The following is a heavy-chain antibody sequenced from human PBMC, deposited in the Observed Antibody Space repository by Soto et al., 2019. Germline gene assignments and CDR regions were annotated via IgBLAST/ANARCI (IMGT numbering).Heavy chain of an antibody. CDR1: GGSISSYY. CDR3: ARAAMDSSGYYLYYFDY. J-gene: IGHJ4*02. V-gene: IGHV4-59*01. Sequence: SETLSLTCTVPGGSISSYYWSWIRQPPGKGLEWIGYIYYSGSTNYNPSLKSRVTISVDTSKNQFSLKLSSVTAADTAVYYCARAAMDSSGYYLYYFDYWGQGTLVTVSS. D-gene: IGHD3-22*01. CDR2: IYYSGST.